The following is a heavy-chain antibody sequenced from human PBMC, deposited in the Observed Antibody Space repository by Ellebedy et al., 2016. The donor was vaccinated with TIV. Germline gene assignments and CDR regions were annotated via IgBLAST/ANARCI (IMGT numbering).Heavy chain of an antibody. J-gene: IGHJ6*02. Sequence: ASVKVSCXASGYTFTSYAMHWVRQAPGQRLEWMGWINAGNGNTKYSQKFQGRVTITRDTSASTAYMELSSLRSEDTAVYYCARELILNYYYYYGMDVWGQGTTVTVSS. D-gene: IGHD3-3*02. V-gene: IGHV1-3*01. CDR2: INAGNGNT. CDR1: GYTFTSYA. CDR3: ARELILNYYYYYGMDV.